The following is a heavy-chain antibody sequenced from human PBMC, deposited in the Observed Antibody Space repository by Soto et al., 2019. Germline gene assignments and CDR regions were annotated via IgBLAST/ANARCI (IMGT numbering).Heavy chain of an antibody. CDR1: GFTFSSYN. CDR3: ARRSQTHFDY. CDR2: ISSSSTYI. V-gene: IGHV3-21*01. J-gene: IGHJ4*02. Sequence: GGSLRLSCAASGFTFSSYNMNWVRQAPGKGLEWVSSISSSSTYIYYADSMTGRFTISRDNARNSLYLQMNSLRAEDTAVYYCARRSQTHFDYWGQGTLVTVSS.